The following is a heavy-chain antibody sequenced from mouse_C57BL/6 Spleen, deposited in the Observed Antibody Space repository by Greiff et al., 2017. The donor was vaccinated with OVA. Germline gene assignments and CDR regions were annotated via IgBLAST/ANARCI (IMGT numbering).Heavy chain of an antibody. Sequence: QVQLKESGPELVKPGASVKISCKASGYAFSSSWMNWVKQRPGKGLEWIGRIYPGDGDTNYNGKFKGKATLTADKSSSTAYMQLSSLTSEDSAVYFCARLVPNWEDYWGQGTTLTVSS. CDR1: GYAFSSSW. D-gene: IGHD4-1*01. CDR3: ARLVPNWEDY. V-gene: IGHV1-82*01. J-gene: IGHJ2*01. CDR2: IYPGDGDT.